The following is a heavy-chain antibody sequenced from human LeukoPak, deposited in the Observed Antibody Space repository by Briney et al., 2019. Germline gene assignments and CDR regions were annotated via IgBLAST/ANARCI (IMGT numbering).Heavy chain of an antibody. D-gene: IGHD3-10*01. Sequence: GGSLRLSCAASGFTFSDYYVSWMRQAPGKGLEWVSFISSSGSSIYFADSVKGRFTISRDNAKKSLYLQMNSLRAEDTAVYYCARAKGSYSFDYWGQGTLVTVSS. V-gene: IGHV3-11*01. CDR3: ARAKGSYSFDY. CDR1: GFTFSDYY. CDR2: ISSSGSSI. J-gene: IGHJ4*02.